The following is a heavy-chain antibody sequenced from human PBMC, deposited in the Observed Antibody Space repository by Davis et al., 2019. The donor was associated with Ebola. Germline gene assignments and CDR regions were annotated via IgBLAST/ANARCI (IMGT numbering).Heavy chain of an antibody. D-gene: IGHD1-26*01. V-gene: IGHV3-53*01. CDR2: IYGGGST. Sequence: GGSLRLSCAVSGFTVSSNYMSWVCQAPGKGLEWVSVIYGGGSTYYADSVKGRFTISRDNAKNSLYLQMNSLRAEDTAVYYCAREGIVGATPPGYWGQGTLVTVSS. CDR1: GFTVSSNY. CDR3: AREGIVGATPPGY. J-gene: IGHJ4*02.